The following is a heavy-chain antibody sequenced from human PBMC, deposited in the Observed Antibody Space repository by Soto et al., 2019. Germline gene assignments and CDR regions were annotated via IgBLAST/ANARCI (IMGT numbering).Heavy chain of an antibody. CDR2: INHSGST. CDR3: ARGSHDYSNYNWFDP. D-gene: IGHD4-4*01. J-gene: IGHJ5*02. Sequence: PSETLSLTCAVYGGSFCGYYWTWIRQPPGKRLEWIGEINHSGSTNYNPTLKSRVTISVDTSKNQFSLKLSSVTAADTAVYYCARGSHDYSNYNWFDPWGQGTLVTVSS. CDR1: GGSFCGYY. V-gene: IGHV4-34*01.